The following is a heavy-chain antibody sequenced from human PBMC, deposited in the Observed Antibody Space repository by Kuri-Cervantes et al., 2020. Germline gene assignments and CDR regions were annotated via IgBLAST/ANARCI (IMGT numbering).Heavy chain of an antibody. J-gene: IGHJ3*02. D-gene: IGHD3-9*01. CDR2: IKQDGSEK. CDR1: GGSISSGGYY. V-gene: IGHV3-7*01. Sequence: ETLSLTCTVSGGSISSGGYYWSWVRQAPGKGLEWVANIKQDGSEKYYVDSVKGRFTISRDNAKNSLYLQMNSLRDEDTAVYYCARDYDWAFDIWGQGTKVTVSS. CDR3: ARDYDWAFDI.